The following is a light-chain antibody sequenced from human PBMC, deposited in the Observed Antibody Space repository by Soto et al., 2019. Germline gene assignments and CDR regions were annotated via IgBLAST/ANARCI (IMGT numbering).Light chain of an antibody. CDR3: QQYGRSPRT. CDR1: QSVGGSY. Sequence: EIVLTQSPGTLSLSPGERATLSCRASQSVGGSYFAWYQQKPGQAPRLLIYGASSRATGIPDRFSGSGSGTDFTLTISRLEPEDFAVYYCQQYGRSPRTFGQGTKVDIK. J-gene: IGKJ1*01. V-gene: IGKV3-20*01. CDR2: GAS.